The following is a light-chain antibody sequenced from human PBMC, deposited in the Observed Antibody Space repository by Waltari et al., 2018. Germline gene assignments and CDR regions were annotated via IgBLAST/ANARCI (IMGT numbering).Light chain of an antibody. V-gene: IGKV3-20*01. J-gene: IGKJ1*01. Sequence: EIVLKQSPGTLSLSPGERATLSCRASQSFTRYLAWYQHKPGQAPRLLIYDASTRAAVIADRFSGSGSGTDFSLTVSRLETEDFEVYYCQHYVSFPVTFGQGTKVEIK. CDR2: DAS. CDR3: QHYVSFPVT. CDR1: QSFTRY.